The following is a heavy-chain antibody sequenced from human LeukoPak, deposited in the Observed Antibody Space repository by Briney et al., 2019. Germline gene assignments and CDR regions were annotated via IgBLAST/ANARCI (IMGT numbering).Heavy chain of an antibody. J-gene: IGHJ4*02. CDR2: FSSGGSA. CDR3: ARKQTGTMYDV. CDR1: GGSISSSSYY. D-gene: IGHD1-7*01. Sequence: SEALSLTCIVPGGSISSSSYYWAWIRQSPGRGLEWIGTFSSGGSAYYNPSLTSRVSISKDTSDNQFSLRLYSVTAADTAVYYCARKQTGTMYDVWGQGTQVTVSS. V-gene: IGHV4-39*07.